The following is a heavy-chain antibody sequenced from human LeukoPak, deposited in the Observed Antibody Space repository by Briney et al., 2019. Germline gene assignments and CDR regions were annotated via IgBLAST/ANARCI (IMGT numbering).Heavy chain of an antibody. V-gene: IGHV4-31*03. CDR2: IYYSGST. J-gene: IGHJ5*02. CDR1: GGSISSGGYY. CDR3: ARSKRGIAAAYNWFDP. Sequence: SETLSLTRTVSGGSISSGGYYWSWIRQHPGKGLEWIGYIYYSGSTYYNPSLKSRVTISVDTSKDQFSLKLSSVTAADTAVYYCARSKRGIAAAYNWFDPWGQGTLVTVSS. D-gene: IGHD6-13*01.